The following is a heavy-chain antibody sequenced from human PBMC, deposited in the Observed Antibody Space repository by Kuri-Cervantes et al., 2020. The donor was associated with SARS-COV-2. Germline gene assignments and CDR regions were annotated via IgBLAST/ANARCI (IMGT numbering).Heavy chain of an antibody. CDR1: GFTFRNSA. CDR2: ISFDGSLK. D-gene: IGHD3-22*01. J-gene: IGHJ6*02. CDR3: ARDICYYDSSGYYFPSCDYYYGMDV. V-gene: IGHV3-30*07. Sequence: LSLTCAGSGFTFRNSAIHWVRQAPGKGLEWVAVISFDGSLKYYSDSVKGRFTISRDNSKNTLYLQMNSLRAEDTAVYYCARDICYYDSSGYYFPSCDYYYGMDVWGQGTTVTVSS.